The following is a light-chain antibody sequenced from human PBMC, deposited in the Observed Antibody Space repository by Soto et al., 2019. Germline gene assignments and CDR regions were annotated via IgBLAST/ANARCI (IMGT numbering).Light chain of an antibody. CDR2: EVS. CDR1: SSDVGGYNY. V-gene: IGLV2-14*01. CDR3: SSYTSSSTRV. J-gene: IGLJ3*02. Sequence: QSALTQPASVSGSPGQSITISCTGTSSDVGGYNYVSWYQQHPGKAPKLMIYEVSNRPSGVSNRFSGCKSGNTASLTISGLQAEDEADYYCSSYTSSSTRVFGGGTKLTVL.